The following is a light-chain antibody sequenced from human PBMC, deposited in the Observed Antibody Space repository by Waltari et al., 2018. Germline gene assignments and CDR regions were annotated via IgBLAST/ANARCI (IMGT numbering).Light chain of an antibody. CDR1: SSNIGAGSD. CDR2: GNS. Sequence: QSVLTQPPSVSGAPGQRVTISCTGSSSNIGAGSDVHWYQQLPGKAPKLLIDGNSNRPSGVPDRCSCSKSGTSASLAIPGLQAEDEADYYCQSYDSSLSGSYVFGTGTKVTVL. CDR3: QSYDSSLSGSYV. J-gene: IGLJ1*01. V-gene: IGLV1-40*01.